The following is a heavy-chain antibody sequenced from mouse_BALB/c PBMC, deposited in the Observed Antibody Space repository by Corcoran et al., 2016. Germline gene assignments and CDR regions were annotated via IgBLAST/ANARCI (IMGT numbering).Heavy chain of an antibody. J-gene: IGHJ4*01. CDR1: GYTFTNYG. D-gene: IGHD1-1*01. CDR2: INTYTGEP. CDR3: ARMRTTVVGAMDY. V-gene: IGHV9-1*02. Sequence: QIQLVQSGPELKKPGETVKISCKASGYTFTNYGMNWVKQAPGKGLKWMGWINTYTGEPTYADDFKGRFAFSLETSASTAYLQINNLKNEDMATYFCARMRTTVVGAMDYWGQGTSVTVSS.